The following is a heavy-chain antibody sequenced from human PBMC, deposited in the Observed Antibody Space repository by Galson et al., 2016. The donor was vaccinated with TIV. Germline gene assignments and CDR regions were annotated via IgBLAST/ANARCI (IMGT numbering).Heavy chain of an antibody. J-gene: IGHJ4*02. V-gene: IGHV3-23*01. Sequence: SLRLSCAASGFTFSSHAMSWVRQAPGKGLEWVSAISVSGGSTYYADAVKGRFTISRDNSKNTLCQQMNSLRAEDTAVYYCAKDTSSAYSGYGYFDYWGQGTLVTVSS. CDR3: AKDTSSAYSGYGYFDY. CDR1: GFTFSSHA. D-gene: IGHD5-12*01. CDR2: ISVSGGST.